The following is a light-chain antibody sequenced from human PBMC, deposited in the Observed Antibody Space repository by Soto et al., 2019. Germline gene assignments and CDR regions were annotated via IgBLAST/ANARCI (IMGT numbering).Light chain of an antibody. CDR3: LQSYRTPLT. V-gene: IGKV1-39*01. Sequence: DIQMTQSPSTLSASVGYRVTITCRASQSINNYLSWYQQKPGKAPNLLIFGASTLQRGVPSRFSGSGSGTDFTLTISSLQPEDFATYYCLQSYRTPLTFGGGTKVDI. J-gene: IGKJ4*01. CDR1: QSINNY. CDR2: GAS.